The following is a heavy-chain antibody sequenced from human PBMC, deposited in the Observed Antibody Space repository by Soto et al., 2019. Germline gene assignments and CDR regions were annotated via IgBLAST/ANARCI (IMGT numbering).Heavy chain of an antibody. Sequence: PSETLSLTCAVYGGSFSGYYWSWIRQPPGKGLEWIGEINHSGSTNYNPSLKSRVTISVDTSKNQFSLKLSSVTAADTAVYYCARIAGYSGYDLPNYFDYWGQGTLVTVSS. CDR1: GGSFSGYY. CDR2: INHSGST. J-gene: IGHJ4*02. D-gene: IGHD5-12*01. V-gene: IGHV4-34*01. CDR3: ARIAGYSGYDLPNYFDY.